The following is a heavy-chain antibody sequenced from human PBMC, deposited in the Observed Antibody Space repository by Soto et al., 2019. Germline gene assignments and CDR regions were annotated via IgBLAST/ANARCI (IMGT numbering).Heavy chain of an antibody. Sequence: PSETLSLTCVVSGFSVSSDYYWVWIRQPPGKGLEWIGSIFHGGTASYNPSLKSRVTISVDTSENHFSLTLTSVTAADSSVYYCAKAGGKYTFSGFMDVWGQGTTVTVSS. V-gene: IGHV4-38-2*01. CDR2: IFHGGTA. J-gene: IGHJ6*02. D-gene: IGHD3-16*01. CDR1: GFSVSSDYY. CDR3: AKAGGKYTFSGFMDV.